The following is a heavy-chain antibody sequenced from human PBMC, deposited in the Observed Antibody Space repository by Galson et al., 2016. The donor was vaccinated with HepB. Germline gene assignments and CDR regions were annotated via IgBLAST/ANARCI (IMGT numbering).Heavy chain of an antibody. CDR1: GFTFSRYA. J-gene: IGHJ4*02. Sequence: SLRLSCAASGFTFSRYAMSWVRQAPGKGLEWVSVIYSGGGTYYADSVKGRFTVSRDNAKNSLYLQMNSLRDDDTAVYYCAKPFLSSGLYYFDYWGRGTLVTVSS. CDR2: IYSGGGT. D-gene: IGHD6-19*01. V-gene: IGHV3-23*03. CDR3: AKPFLSSGLYYFDY.